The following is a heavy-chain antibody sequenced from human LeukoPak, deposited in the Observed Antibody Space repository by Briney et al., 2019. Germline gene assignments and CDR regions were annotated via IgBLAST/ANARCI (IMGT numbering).Heavy chain of an antibody. CDR2: ISRSSSYI. D-gene: IGHD3-10*01. V-gene: IGHV3-21*01. J-gene: IGHJ6*03. CDR1: GFTFSNYS. CDR3: AREGSGYYMDV. Sequence: GGSLRLSCAASGFTFSNYSMNWVRQAPGKGLEWVPSISRSSSYIYYADSVKGRFTISRDNAKNSLYLQMNSLRAEDTAVYYCAREGSGYYMDVWGKGTTVTVSS.